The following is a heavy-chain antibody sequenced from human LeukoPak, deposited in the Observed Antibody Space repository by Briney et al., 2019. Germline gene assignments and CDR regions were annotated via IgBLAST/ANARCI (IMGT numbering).Heavy chain of an antibody. J-gene: IGHJ4*02. V-gene: IGHV4-59*01. CDR2: IYYSGST. Sequence: PSETLSLTCTVSGGSISSYYWSWIWQPPGKGLEWIGYIYYSGSTNYNPSLKSRVTISVDTSKNQFSLKLSSVTAADTAVYYSARSRLHRYYFDYWGQGTLVTVSS. CDR1: GGSISSYY. D-gene: IGHD4-11*01. CDR3: ARSRLHRYYFDY.